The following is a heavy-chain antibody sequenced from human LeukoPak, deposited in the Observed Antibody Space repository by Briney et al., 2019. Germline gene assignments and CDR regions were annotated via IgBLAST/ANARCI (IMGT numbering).Heavy chain of an antibody. D-gene: IGHD3-3*01. J-gene: IGHJ5*02. CDR3: ARTYYDFWSGPHLGEDWFDP. CDR1: GYTFTSYD. V-gene: IGHV1-8*01. Sequence: GASVKVSCKASGYTFTSYDINWVRQATGQGLEWMGWMNPNSGNTGYAQKFQGRVTMTRNTSISTAYMELSSLRSEDTAVYYCARTYYDFWSGPHLGEDWFDPRGQGTLVTVSS. CDR2: MNPNSGNT.